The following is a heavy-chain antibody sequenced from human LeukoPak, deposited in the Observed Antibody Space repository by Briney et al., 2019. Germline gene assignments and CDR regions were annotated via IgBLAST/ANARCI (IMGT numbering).Heavy chain of an antibody. D-gene: IGHD1-20*01. V-gene: IGHV3-15*07. CDR1: GFTFTNAW. CDR2: IKSKADGETI. CDR3: STLTSRGLSDS. J-gene: IGHJ4*02. Sequence: PGGSLRLSCAASGFTFTNAWMNWVRQAPGKGLEWVGRIKSKADGETIDYAAPVKGRFTFSRDDSKNMLYLQMNSLKSEDTAVYFCSTLTSRGLSDSWGQGTLVTVSS.